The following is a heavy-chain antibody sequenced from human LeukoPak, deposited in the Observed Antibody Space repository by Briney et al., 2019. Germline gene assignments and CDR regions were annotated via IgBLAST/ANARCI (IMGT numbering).Heavy chain of an antibody. CDR2: ISSSSSYI. D-gene: IGHD1-26*01. CDR1: GFTFSSFS. Sequence: GGSLSLSRAASGFTFSSFSMNSVRQAPGKGLEWVSSISSSSSYIYYAASVKGRFTISRDNATNSLYLQMTSLRAEDTAVYYCARVVGSYGSVYDAFDIWGQGTMVTVSS. V-gene: IGHV3-21*06. CDR3: ARVVGSYGSVYDAFDI. J-gene: IGHJ3*02.